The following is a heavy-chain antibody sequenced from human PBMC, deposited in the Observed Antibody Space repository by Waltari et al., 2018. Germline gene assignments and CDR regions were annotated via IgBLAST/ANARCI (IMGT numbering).Heavy chain of an antibody. CDR2: IIPIFGTA. J-gene: IGHJ6*02. D-gene: IGHD1-1*01. V-gene: IGHV1-69*05. CDR3: ASGWNGGYYGMDV. Sequence: QVQLVQSGAGVKKPGSSVKVSCTASGGTFRRYAISWVRQAPGQGLEWMGGIIPIFGTANYAQKFQGRVTITTDESTSTAYMELSSLRSEDTAVYYCASGWNGGYYGMDVWGQGTTVTVSS. CDR1: GGTFRRYA.